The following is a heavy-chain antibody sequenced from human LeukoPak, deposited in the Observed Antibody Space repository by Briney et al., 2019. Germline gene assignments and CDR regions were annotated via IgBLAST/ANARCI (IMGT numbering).Heavy chain of an antibody. CDR3: AKAGYCSSTSCRDYYYMDV. CDR2: INHSGST. D-gene: IGHD2-2*03. V-gene: IGHV4-34*01. CDR1: GGSFSGYY. J-gene: IGHJ6*03. Sequence: SETLSLTCAVYGGSFSGYYWSWIRQPPGKGLEWIGEINHSGSTNYNPSLKSRVTISVDTSKNQFSLKLSSVTAADTAVYYCAKAGYCSSTSCRDYYYMDVWGKGTTVTVSS.